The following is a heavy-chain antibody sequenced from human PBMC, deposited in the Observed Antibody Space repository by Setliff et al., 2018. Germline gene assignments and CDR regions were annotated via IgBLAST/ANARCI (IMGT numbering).Heavy chain of an antibody. D-gene: IGHD2-2*01. J-gene: IGHJ4*02. V-gene: IGHV1-18*01. CDR2: ISPYTGNA. CDR1: GYTFTDYG. CDR3: SRLVRFCTRTSCQRLSGDDY. Sequence: ASVKVSCKASGYTFTDYGVTWVRQAPGQGLEWVGWISPYTGNAYYAPKFQGRVSLTTDTSTTTAYMDLRSLRPDDTAIYLCSRLVRFCTRTSCQRLSGDDYWGQGTLVTVSS.